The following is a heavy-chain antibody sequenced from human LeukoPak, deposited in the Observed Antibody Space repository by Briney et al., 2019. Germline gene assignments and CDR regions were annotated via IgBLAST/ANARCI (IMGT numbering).Heavy chain of an antibody. CDR1: GFTFSSYG. Sequence: GGSLRLSCAASGFTFSSYGMHWVRQAPGKGLEWVAVISYDGSNKYYADSVKGRFTISRDNSKNTLYLQMNSLRAEDTAVYYCAKGGLTGAEYYYYYGMDVWGQGTTVTVSS. CDR3: AKGGLTGAEYYYYYGMDV. CDR2: ISYDGSNK. J-gene: IGHJ6*02. V-gene: IGHV3-30*18. D-gene: IGHD3-10*01.